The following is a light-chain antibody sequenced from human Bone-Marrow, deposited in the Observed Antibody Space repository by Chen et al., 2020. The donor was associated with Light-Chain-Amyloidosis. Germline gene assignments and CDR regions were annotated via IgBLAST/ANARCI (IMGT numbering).Light chain of an antibody. J-gene: IGLJ3*02. CDR3: SSYTSSSTRV. CDR2: DVS. Sequence: QSARTQPASVSGSAGKWISISCTGTSSDIGDYNYVSWYQQHPGKAPKLMIYDVSNRPSGVSDRFSGSKSGVTASLTISGLQAEDEADYFCSSYTSSSTRVFGGGTKLTVL. CDR1: SSDIGDYNY. V-gene: IGLV2-14*01.